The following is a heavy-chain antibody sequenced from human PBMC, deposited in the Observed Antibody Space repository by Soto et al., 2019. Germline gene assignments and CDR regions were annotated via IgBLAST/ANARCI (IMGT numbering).Heavy chain of an antibody. CDR3: ARDQSQGSAPDDAFDI. CDR2: ISYDGSNK. Sequence: GGSLRLSCAASGFTFSSYAMHWVRQAPGKGLEWVAVISYDGSNKYYADSVKGRFTISRDNSKNTLYLQMNSLRAEDTAVYYCARDQSQGSAPDDAFDIWGQGTMVTVSS. J-gene: IGHJ3*02. V-gene: IGHV3-30-3*01. D-gene: IGHD6-6*01. CDR1: GFTFSSYA.